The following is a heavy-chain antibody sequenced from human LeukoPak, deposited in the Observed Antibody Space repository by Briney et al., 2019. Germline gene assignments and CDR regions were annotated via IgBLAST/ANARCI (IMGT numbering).Heavy chain of an antibody. Sequence: GGSLRLSCAASGFTFSDYYMSWIRQAPGKGLEWVSYISSSGSTIYYADSVKGRFTISRDNSKNTLYLQMNSLRAEDTAVYYCAKEDLHTAMVLDYWGQGTLVTVSS. CDR3: AKEDLHTAMVLDY. J-gene: IGHJ4*02. CDR2: ISSSGSTI. V-gene: IGHV3-11*01. D-gene: IGHD5-18*01. CDR1: GFTFSDYY.